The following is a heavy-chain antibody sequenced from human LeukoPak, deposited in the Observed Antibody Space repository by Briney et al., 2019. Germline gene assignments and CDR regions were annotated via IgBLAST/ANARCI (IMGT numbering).Heavy chain of an antibody. J-gene: IGHJ4*02. CDR1: GGSFSGYY. Sequence: SETLSLTCAVYGGSFSGYYWSWIRQPPGKGLEWIGEINHSGSTNYNPSLKSRVTISVDTSKNQFSLKLSSVTAADTAVYYCAXXXKLGYSYGSGFDYWGQGTLVTVSS. V-gene: IGHV4-34*01. CDR3: AXXXKLGYSYGSGFDY. D-gene: IGHD5-18*01. CDR2: INHSGST.